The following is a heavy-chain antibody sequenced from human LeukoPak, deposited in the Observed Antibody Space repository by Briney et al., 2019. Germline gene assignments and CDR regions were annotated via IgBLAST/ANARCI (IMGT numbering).Heavy chain of an antibody. D-gene: IGHD1-26*01. CDR1: GGSISSGSYY. CDR2: IYTSGST. Sequence: SETLSLTRTVSGGSISSGSYYWSWIRQPAGKGLEWIGRIYTSGSTNYNPSLKSRVTISVDTSKNQFSLKLSSVTAADTAVYYCARGGNSGSYSRLWYFDLWGRGTLVTVSS. J-gene: IGHJ2*01. V-gene: IGHV4-61*02. CDR3: ARGGNSGSYSRLWYFDL.